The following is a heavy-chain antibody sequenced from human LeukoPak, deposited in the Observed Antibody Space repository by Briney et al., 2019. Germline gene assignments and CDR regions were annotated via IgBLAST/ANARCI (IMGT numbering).Heavy chain of an antibody. V-gene: IGHV3-33*01. D-gene: IGHD3-3*01. CDR1: GFTFSSYG. Sequence: PGGSLRLSCAASGFTFSSYGMHWVRQAPGKGLEWVAVIWYGGSNKYYADSVKGRFTISRDNSKNTLYLQMNSLRAEDTAVYYCARDGLYDFWSGRLTNWFDLWGQGTLVTVSS. J-gene: IGHJ5*02. CDR2: IWYGGSNK. CDR3: ARDGLYDFWSGRLTNWFDL.